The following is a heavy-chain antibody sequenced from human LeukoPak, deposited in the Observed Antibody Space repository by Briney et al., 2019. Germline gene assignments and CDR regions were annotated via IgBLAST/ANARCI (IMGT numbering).Heavy chain of an antibody. CDR2: INHSGST. J-gene: IGHJ6*03. Sequence: SSETLSLTCAVYGGSFSGYYWSWIRQPPGKGLEWIGEINHSGSTNYNPSLKSRVTISVDTSKNQFSLKLSSVTAADTAVYYCARGLCSGGSCYSVFRYYYYYMDVWGKGTTVTISS. D-gene: IGHD2-15*01. CDR1: GGSFSGYY. CDR3: ARGLCSGGSCYSVFRYYYYYMDV. V-gene: IGHV4-34*01.